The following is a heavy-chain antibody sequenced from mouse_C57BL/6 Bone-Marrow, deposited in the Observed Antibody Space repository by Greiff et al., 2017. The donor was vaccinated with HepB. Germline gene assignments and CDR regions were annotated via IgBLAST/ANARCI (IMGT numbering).Heavy chain of an antibody. CDR1: GYTFTSYW. CDR3: ARRAVVATRYAMDY. Sequence: QVQLQQSGAELVMPGASVKLSCKASGYTFTSYWMHWVKQRPGQGLEWIGEIDPSDSYTNYNQKFKGKSTLTVDKSSSTAYMQLSSLTSEDSAVYYWARRAVVATRYAMDYWGQGTSVTVSS. CDR2: IDPSDSYT. V-gene: IGHV1-69*01. D-gene: IGHD1-1*01. J-gene: IGHJ4*01.